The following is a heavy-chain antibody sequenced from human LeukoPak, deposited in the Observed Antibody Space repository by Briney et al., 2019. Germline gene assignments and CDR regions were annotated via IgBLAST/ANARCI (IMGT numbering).Heavy chain of an antibody. Sequence: SGTLSLTCTVSGYSISSGYYWGWIRQPPGKGPEGIGSIYHSGSTYYNPSLKSRVTISVDTSKNQFSLKLSSVTAADTAVYYCARGPSYQLPWFDPWGQGTLVTVSS. D-gene: IGHD2-2*01. V-gene: IGHV4-38-2*02. CDR1: GYSISSGYY. CDR2: IYHSGST. J-gene: IGHJ5*02. CDR3: ARGPSYQLPWFDP.